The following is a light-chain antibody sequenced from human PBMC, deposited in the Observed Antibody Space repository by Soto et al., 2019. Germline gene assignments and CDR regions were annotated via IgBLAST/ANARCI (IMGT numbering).Light chain of an antibody. Sequence: DFQMTQSPSSLSASVGDRVAITCRSSQSISDYLNWYQQKPGKALKLVIYGASNLQSGVPPRFSGSGSGSEFTLTISGLQPDDFAIYFCQQSYSLPLTFGPGTKVDV. V-gene: IGKV1-39*01. CDR1: QSISDY. J-gene: IGKJ3*01. CDR2: GAS. CDR3: QQSYSLPLT.